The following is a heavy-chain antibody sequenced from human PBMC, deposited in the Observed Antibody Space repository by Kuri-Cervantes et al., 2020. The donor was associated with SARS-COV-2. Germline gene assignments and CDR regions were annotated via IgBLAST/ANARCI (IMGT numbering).Heavy chain of an antibody. V-gene: IGHV3-74*01. J-gene: IGHJ4*02. CDR3: VRDGDHWNFDY. CDR2: INPDGSYT. CDR1: GFAFSSYA. Sequence: GESLKISCAASGFAFSSYAMSWVRQAPGKGLVWVSRINPDGSYTNNADSVKGRFTLSRDNAKNMLFLQMSSLRAEDTAVYYCVRDGDHWNFDYWGQGTLVTVSS. D-gene: IGHD1-1*01.